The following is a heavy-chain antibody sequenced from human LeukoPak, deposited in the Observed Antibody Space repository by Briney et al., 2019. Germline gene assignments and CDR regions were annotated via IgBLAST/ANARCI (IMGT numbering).Heavy chain of an antibody. Sequence: GVLRLSCAASGFTFSSSWMQWVRQAPGQGLVWVSRINGDESVTTYTNSVKGRFTISRDNAKNTLYLQMNSLRAEDTAMYYCVRSRFTTSSFDYWGQGTLVTVSS. CDR1: GFTFSSSW. CDR3: VRSRFTTSSFDY. V-gene: IGHV3-74*03. J-gene: IGHJ4*02. D-gene: IGHD2-2*01. CDR2: INGDESVT.